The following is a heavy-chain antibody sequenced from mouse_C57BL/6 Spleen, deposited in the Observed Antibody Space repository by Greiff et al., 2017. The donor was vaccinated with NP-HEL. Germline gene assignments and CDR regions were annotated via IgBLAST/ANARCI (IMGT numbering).Heavy chain of an antibody. CDR1: GFTFSVYG. CDR3: ASPPEGAMDY. CDR2: ISSGSSTI. Sequence: EVMLVESGGGLVKPGGSLKLSCAASGFTFSVYGMHWVRQAPEKGLEWVAYISSGSSTIYYADTVKGRFTISRDNAKNTLFLQMTSLRSEDTAMYYCASPPEGAMDYWGQGTSVTVSS. J-gene: IGHJ4*01. V-gene: IGHV5-17*01.